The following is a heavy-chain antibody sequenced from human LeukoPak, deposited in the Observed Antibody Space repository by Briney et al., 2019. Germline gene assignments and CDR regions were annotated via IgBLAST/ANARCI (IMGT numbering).Heavy chain of an antibody. CDR2: IYPGASDT. V-gene: IGHV5-51*01. D-gene: IGHD3-3*01. CDR1: GYSFTSYW. Sequence: GGALQISCKGSGYSFTSYWIGGGRQMPGKGLEGMGMIYPGASDTRYSPSFQGQVTISADKSISTAYLQWSSLKASDTAMYYCARFRSGDYWGQGTLVTVSS. CDR3: ARFRSGDY. J-gene: IGHJ4*02.